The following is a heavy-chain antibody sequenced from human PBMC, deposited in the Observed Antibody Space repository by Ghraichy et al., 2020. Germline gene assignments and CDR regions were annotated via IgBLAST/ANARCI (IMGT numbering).Heavy chain of an antibody. Sequence: GGSLRLSCAASGFILSYYCMSWVRQAPGKGLEWVAAITQDGSDKYYVDSVKGRFTISRDNSKNTLYLQMNSLDAEDRAVYSGARECYDILTGCYWGGYFDYRGQGNLVPVSS. CDR2: ITQDGSDK. V-gene: IGHV3-7*01. D-gene: IGHD3-9*01. CDR1: GFILSYYC. CDR3: ARECYDILTGCYWGGYFDY. J-gene: IGHJ4*02.